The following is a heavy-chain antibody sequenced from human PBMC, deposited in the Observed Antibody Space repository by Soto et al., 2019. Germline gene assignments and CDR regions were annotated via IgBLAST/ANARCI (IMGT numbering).Heavy chain of an antibody. Sequence: QAQVVQSGAEVRKPGSSVKLSCKASEGTFNSYAIAWVRQAPGQGLEWMGGIIPYYNTLNYAQKFQDRVTITADGFTNTVYMELSSLRSDDTAVYFCASGGSRWYPYVFDSWAQGTLVTVSS. CDR1: EGTFNSYA. J-gene: IGHJ4*02. V-gene: IGHV1-69*01. CDR2: IIPYYNTL. CDR3: ASGGSRWYPYVFDS. D-gene: IGHD6-13*01.